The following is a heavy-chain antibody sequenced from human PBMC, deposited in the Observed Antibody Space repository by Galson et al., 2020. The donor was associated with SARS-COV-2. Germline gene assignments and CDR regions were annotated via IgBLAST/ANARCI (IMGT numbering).Heavy chain of an antibody. V-gene: IGHV3-21*01. CDR1: GFTSSRYS. CDR2: IISSSSYI. Sequence: GGSLRLSCAASGFTSSRYSITSVRQTPAQGLEWVSSIISSSSYIYYAAPATDRITIARDNAKNSLYLQMNRLRAEDTAVYYCARDPRYTIFGVVYYFDYWGQGTLVTVSS. J-gene: IGHJ4*02. CDR3: ARDPRYTIFGVVYYFDY. D-gene: IGHD3-3*01.